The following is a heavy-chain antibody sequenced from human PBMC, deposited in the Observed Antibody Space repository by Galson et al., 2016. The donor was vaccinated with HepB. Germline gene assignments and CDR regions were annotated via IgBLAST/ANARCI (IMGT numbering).Heavy chain of an antibody. CDR1: GGSISSRSYY. CDR3: ARYCSTTSCNKGYYYGMDV. V-gene: IGHV4-39*01. D-gene: IGHD2-2*02. J-gene: IGHJ6*02. CDR2: IYYSGTT. Sequence: SETLSLTCTVSGGSISSRSYYWGWIRQPPGKGLEWTGTIYYSGTTYYNPSLKSRVTISVDTTKNRFSLKLSSVTAADTAVYYCARYCSTTSCNKGYYYGMDVWGQGTTVTVSS.